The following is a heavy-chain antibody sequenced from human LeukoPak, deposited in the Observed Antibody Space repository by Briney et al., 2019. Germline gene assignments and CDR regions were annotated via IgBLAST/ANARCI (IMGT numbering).Heavy chain of an antibody. J-gene: IGHJ4*02. CDR3: ARDVDVYSSSCMDY. Sequence: PGGSLRLSCAASGFTFSSYGMHWVRQAPGKGLEWVAVISYDGSNKYYADFVKGRFTISRDNSKNTLYLQMNSLRAEDTAVYYCARDVDVYSSSCMDYWGQGTLVTVSS. D-gene: IGHD6-13*01. V-gene: IGHV3-30*03. CDR2: ISYDGSNK. CDR1: GFTFSSYG.